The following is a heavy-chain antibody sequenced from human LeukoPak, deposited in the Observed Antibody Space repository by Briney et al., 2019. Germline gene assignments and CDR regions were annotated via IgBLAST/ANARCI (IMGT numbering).Heavy chain of an antibody. D-gene: IGHD2-2*01. CDR2: IYYSGST. J-gene: IGHJ4*02. CDR1: SGSISSSSYY. CDR3: AREDIVVVPAAIDY. V-gene: IGHV4-39*07. Sequence: SETLSLTCTVSSGSISSSSYYWGWIRQPPGKGLEWIGSIYYSGSTYYNPSLKSRVTISVDTSKNQFSLKLSSVTAADTAVYYCAREDIVVVPAAIDYWGQGTLVTVSS.